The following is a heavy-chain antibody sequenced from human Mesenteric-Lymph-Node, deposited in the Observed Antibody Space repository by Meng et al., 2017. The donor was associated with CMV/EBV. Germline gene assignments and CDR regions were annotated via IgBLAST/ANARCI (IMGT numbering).Heavy chain of an antibody. CDR3: ARGFSSGPSDY. J-gene: IGHJ4*02. D-gene: IGHD6-19*01. CDR1: GSTFTPSY. Sequence: SSKSSGSTFTPSYFHCLLQPHGQGLLWLIIIIPSAGSTNYAQTFQGRLTISMDTSTSTLYLKLSTLTSADTAMYYCARGFSSGPSDYWGQGTLVTVSS. CDR2: IIPSAGST. V-gene: IGHV1-46*01.